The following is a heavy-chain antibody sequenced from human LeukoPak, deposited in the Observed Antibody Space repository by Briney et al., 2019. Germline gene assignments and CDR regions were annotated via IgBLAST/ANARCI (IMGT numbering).Heavy chain of an antibody. V-gene: IGHV1-2*02. D-gene: IGHD3-10*01. CDR1: GYTFTGYY. J-gene: IGHJ4*02. CDR3: AREAANMVRGVMGK. CDR2: INPNSGGI. Sequence: GASVKVSCKASGYTFTGYYMHWVRQAPGQGLEWMGWINPNSGGINYEQKFQGRVTMTRDTSISTAYMELSRLTSDDTAVYYCAREAANMVRGVMGKWGQGTLVTVSS.